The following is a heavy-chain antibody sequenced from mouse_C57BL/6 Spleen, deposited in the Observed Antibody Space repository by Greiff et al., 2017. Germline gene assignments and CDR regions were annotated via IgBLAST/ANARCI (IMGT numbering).Heavy chain of an antibody. Sequence: VKVVESGPGLVAPSQCLSITCTVSGFPLTSYGVDWVRQSPGKGLEWLGVIWGVGSTNYNSALKSRLSISKDNSKSQVFLQMNSLQTDDTAMYYCASGRDFAMDYWGQGTSVTVSS. J-gene: IGHJ4*01. V-gene: IGHV2-6*01. CDR3: ASGRDFAMDY. CDR2: IWGVGST. CDR1: GFPLTSYG.